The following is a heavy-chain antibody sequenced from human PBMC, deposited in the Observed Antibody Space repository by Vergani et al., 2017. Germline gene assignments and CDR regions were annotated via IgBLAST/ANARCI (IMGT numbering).Heavy chain of an antibody. CDR1: GFSLNTRGVS. Sequence: QITLKESCPTLVKPTQTLTLNCTLSGFSLNTRGVSVAWIRQPPGKALDWLALLYWNDDQHYSPSLNNRVTITKDTSKNQVVLTMTNMDYVDTGTYYCVYXKTECGTTGCFYPFYYYYYMDVWGKGTTVTVSS. J-gene: IGHJ6*03. CDR3: VYXKTECGTTGCFYPFYYYYYMDV. D-gene: IGHD1-7*01. V-gene: IGHV2-5*04. CDR2: LYWNDDQ.